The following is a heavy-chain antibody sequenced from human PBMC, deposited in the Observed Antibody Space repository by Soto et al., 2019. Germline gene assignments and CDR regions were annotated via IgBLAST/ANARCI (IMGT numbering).Heavy chain of an antibody. J-gene: IGHJ4*02. CDR3: AKGGMIRGVVMGY. CDR1: GFKFSSYA. CDR2: ISGSGGAT. D-gene: IGHD3-10*01. V-gene: IGHV3-23*01. Sequence: EVQLLESGGGLVQPGGSLRLSCAASGFKFSSYAMSWVRQAPGKGLEWVSTISGSGGATYYADSVKGRFTFSRDNSKNTLYLEMNSLRPEDTAVYYCAKGGMIRGVVMGYWGQGTLVTVSS.